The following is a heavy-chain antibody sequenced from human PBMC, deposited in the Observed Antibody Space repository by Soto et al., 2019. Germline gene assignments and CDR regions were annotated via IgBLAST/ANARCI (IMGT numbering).Heavy chain of an antibody. J-gene: IGHJ6*02. D-gene: IGHD6-13*01. CDR3: ARDGAAAAGFYYYGMDV. CDR1: GFTFSSYG. Sequence: QVQLVESGGGVVQPGRSLRLSCAASGFTFSSYGMHWVRQAPGKGLEWVAVIWYDGSNKYYADSVKGRFTISRDNSKNTLYLQMNSLRDEDTAVYYCARDGAAAAGFYYYGMDVWGQGTTVTVSS. CDR2: IWYDGSNK. V-gene: IGHV3-33*01.